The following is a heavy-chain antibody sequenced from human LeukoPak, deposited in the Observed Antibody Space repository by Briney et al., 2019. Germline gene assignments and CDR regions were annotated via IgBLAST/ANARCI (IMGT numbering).Heavy chain of an antibody. CDR3: ASAGYSSSWYLRYYYYGMDV. J-gene: IGHJ6*02. D-gene: IGHD6-13*01. CDR2: TNPNSGGT. CDR1: GYTFTGYY. V-gene: IGHV1-2*02. Sequence: GSSVKVPCKASGYTFTGYYMHWVRQAPGQGLEWMGWTNPNSGGTNDAQKFQGRVTMTRHTSISTAYMELSRLRSDDTAVYYCASAGYSSSWYLRYYYYGMDVWGQGTTVTVSS.